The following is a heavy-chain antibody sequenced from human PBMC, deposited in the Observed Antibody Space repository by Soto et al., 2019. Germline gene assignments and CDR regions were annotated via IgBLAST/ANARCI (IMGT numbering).Heavy chain of an antibody. J-gene: IGHJ4*02. CDR1: GYTFTGYY. CDR2: INPSSGGT. Sequence: GASVKVSCKASGYTFTGYYMHWVRQAPGQGLEWMGWINPSSGGTNYAQKFQGWVTMTRDTSISTAYMELSRLRSDDTAVYYCARATLVAPARNSSGYSSGIDYWGQGTLVTVSS. D-gene: IGHD3-22*01. CDR3: ARATLVAPARNSSGYSSGIDY. V-gene: IGHV1-2*04.